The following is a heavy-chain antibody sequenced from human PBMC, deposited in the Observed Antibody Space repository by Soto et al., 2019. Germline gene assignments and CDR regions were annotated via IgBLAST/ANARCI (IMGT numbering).Heavy chain of an antibody. CDR3: AKDMGPGYVSSWPDY. V-gene: IGHV3-9*01. Sequence: VQLVESGGGLVQPGRSLRLSCAASGFTFDDYGMHWVRPVPGKGLEWVSGISWNSGTIGYADSMKGRFTISRDNGQNSLYLQMNSLRPEDTALYYCAKDMGPGYVSSWPDYWGQGTLVTVSS. CDR2: ISWNSGTI. D-gene: IGHD6-13*01. CDR1: GFTFDDYG. J-gene: IGHJ4*02.